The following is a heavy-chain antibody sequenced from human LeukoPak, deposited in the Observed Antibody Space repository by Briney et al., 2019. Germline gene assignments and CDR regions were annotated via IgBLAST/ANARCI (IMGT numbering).Heavy chain of an antibody. CDR3: ARGGGWGGGIFDS. Sequence: SETLSLTCTVSGGSISSSSYYWGWIRQPPGKGLEWIGSIYYSGSTYYNPSLKSRVTISVDTSKNQFSLKLSSVTAADTAVYYWARGGGWGGGIFDSWGQGILVTVSS. D-gene: IGHD3-16*01. CDR2: IYYSGST. J-gene: IGHJ4*02. CDR1: GGSISSSSYY. V-gene: IGHV4-39*07.